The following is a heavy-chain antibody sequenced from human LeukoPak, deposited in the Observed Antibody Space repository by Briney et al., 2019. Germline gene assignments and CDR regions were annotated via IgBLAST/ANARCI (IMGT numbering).Heavy chain of an antibody. CDR1: GYTFTSYG. J-gene: IGHJ5*02. D-gene: IGHD3-10*01. V-gene: IGHV1-18*04. CDR3: ARVPLSGSGTRKNWFDP. CDR2: ISAYNGNT. Sequence: GASVKVSCKASGYTFTSYGISWVRQAPGQGLEWMGWISAYNGNTNYAQKLQGRVTMTTDTSTSTAYMELRSLRSDDTAVYYCARVPLSGSGTRKNWFDPWGQGTLVTVSS.